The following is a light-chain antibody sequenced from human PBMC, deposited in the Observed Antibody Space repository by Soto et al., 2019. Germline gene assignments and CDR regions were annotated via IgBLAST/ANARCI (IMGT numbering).Light chain of an antibody. CDR3: QQTYSPPYS. Sequence: IQMTQSPSSLSASVGDRVTITCRASQRITTYLNWYQQKPGEAPKLLISTSGTLQRGVPSRFSGSGSGTEFSLTITALRPEDFATCFCQQTYSPPYSFGQGTKLEIK. V-gene: IGKV1-39*01. CDR1: QRITTY. CDR2: TSG. J-gene: IGKJ2*03.